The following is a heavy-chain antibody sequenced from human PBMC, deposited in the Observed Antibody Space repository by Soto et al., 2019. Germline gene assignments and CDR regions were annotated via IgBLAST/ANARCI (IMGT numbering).Heavy chain of an antibody. J-gene: IGHJ4*02. CDR1: EGKSIDYS. V-gene: IGHV3-21*01. D-gene: IGHD3-22*01. CDR3: ARGLYYYDSSGYYGN. Sequence: CIGLSCAASEGKSIDYSSRWIIQKKRKGLEWVSSISSSSSYIYYADSVKGRFTISRDNAKNSLYLQMNSLRAEDTSVYYCARGLYYYDSSGYYGNWGQGTLVTVSS. CDR2: ISSSSSYI.